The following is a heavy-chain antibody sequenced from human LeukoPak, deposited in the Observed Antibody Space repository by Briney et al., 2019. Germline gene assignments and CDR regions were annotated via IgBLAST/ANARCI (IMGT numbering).Heavy chain of an antibody. Sequence: GASVKVSCKASGYTFSDYNMHWARQAPGQGLEWMGWINPKSGGTSYAQKFQGRVTMTRDTSISTAYMELSRLRSDDTAVYYCARYGDYNYYYYMDVWGNGTTVTVSS. CDR1: GYTFSDYN. CDR3: ARYGDYNYYYYMDV. CDR2: INPKSGGT. V-gene: IGHV1-2*02. D-gene: IGHD4-17*01. J-gene: IGHJ6*03.